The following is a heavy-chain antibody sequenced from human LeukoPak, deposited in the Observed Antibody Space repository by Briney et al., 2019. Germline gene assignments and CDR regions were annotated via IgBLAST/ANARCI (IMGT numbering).Heavy chain of an antibody. CDR1: GYTFTSYY. CDR2: INPSGDST. CDR3: ARDSKVVVAANLFDY. D-gene: IGHD2-15*01. J-gene: IGHJ4*02. V-gene: IGHV1-46*01. Sequence: ASVKVSCKASGYTFTSYYMHRVRQAPGQGLEWMGIINPSGDSTSYAQKFQGRVTMTRGTSTSTVYMELSSLRSEDTAVYYCARDSKVVVAANLFDYWGQGTLVTVSS.